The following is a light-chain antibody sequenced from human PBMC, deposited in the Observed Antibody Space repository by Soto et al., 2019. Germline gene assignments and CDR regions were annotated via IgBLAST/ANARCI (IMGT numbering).Light chain of an antibody. CDR3: CSYAGSAPLYV. CDR2: EGS. V-gene: IGLV2-23*01. CDR1: SSDVGSYNF. J-gene: IGLJ1*01. Sequence: QSVLTQPASVSGSPGQSITISCTGTSSDVGSYNFVSWYQQHPGKAPKLMIYEGSKRPSGVSSRFSGSKSGNTASLTISGLQAEDEADYHCCSYAGSAPLYVFGTGTKVTVL.